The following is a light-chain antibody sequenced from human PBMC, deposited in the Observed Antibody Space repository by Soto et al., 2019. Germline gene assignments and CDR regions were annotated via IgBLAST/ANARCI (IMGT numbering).Light chain of an antibody. CDR3: VAWDTSLSAGGVV. Sequence: QAVLTQPPSVSAAPGQRVTISCSGSSSNIGNNFVSWYQQLPGTAPKLLIYENDKRPSEIPDRFSGSKSGTSATLAISGLQTGDEADYYCVAWDTSLSAGGVVFGGGTKLTVL. J-gene: IGLJ2*01. CDR2: END. V-gene: IGLV1-51*02. CDR1: SSNIGNNF.